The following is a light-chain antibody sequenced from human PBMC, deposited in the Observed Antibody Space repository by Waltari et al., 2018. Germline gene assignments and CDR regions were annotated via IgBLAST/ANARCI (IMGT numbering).Light chain of an antibody. CDR3: CSYAGTSTLI. CDR1: NSDVGNYNY. Sequence: QSALTQPASVSGSPGQSITMSCTCTNSDVGNYNYVSWYQHHPGTAPKVIIFGVSKRPSGVSDRFSGSKSGNTASLTISGLQTEDEADYYCCSYAGTSTLIFGGGTKLTVL. CDR2: GVS. V-gene: IGLV2-23*02. J-gene: IGLJ2*01.